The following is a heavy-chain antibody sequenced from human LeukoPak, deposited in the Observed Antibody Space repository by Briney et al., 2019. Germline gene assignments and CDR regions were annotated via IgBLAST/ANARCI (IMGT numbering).Heavy chain of an antibody. J-gene: IGHJ5*02. V-gene: IGHV3-23*01. CDR1: GFTFSSYA. CDR2: ISGSGGST. D-gene: IGHD3-22*01. Sequence: GGSLRLSCAASGFTFSSYAMSWVRQAPGKGLEWVSAISGSGGSTYYADSVKGRFTISRDNAKNTLNLQMNSLRAEDTAVYYCARDLGQYYETSDNWFDPWGQGTLVTVSS. CDR3: ARDLGQYYETSDNWFDP.